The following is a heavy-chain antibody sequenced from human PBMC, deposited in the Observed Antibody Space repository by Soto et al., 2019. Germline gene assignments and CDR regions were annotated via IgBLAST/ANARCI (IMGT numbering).Heavy chain of an antibody. D-gene: IGHD6-19*01. J-gene: IGHJ4*02. Sequence: EVQLLESGGGLVQPGGSLRLSCAASGFTFSSYAMSWVRQAPGKGLEWVSAISGSGGSTYYADSVKGRFTISRDNSKNTLYLQMNSLRAEDTAVYYCAKVLGDSSGWYKVYYFDYWGQGTLVTVSS. V-gene: IGHV3-23*01. CDR2: ISGSGGST. CDR3: AKVLGDSSGWYKVYYFDY. CDR1: GFTFSSYA.